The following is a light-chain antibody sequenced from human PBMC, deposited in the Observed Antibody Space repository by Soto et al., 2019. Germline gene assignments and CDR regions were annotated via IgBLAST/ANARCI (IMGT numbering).Light chain of an antibody. CDR1: QSVSSSY. V-gene: IGKV3-20*01. CDR3: QQYGSSPRT. CDR2: GAS. Sequence: EIVLTESPGTLSLSPGERATLSCRAGQSVSSSYLAWYQQKPGQAPRLLIYGASSRATGIPDRFSGSGSGTDFTLTISRLEPEDFAVYYCQQYGSSPRTFGQGTQV. J-gene: IGKJ1*01.